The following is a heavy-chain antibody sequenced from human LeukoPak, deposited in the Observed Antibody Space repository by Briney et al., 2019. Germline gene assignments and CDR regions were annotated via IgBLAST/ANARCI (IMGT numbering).Heavy chain of an antibody. CDR3: ARDRGYTQDY. CDR1: GFPFSTYW. CDR2: IKSDGSST. V-gene: IGHV3-74*01. D-gene: IGHD5-12*01. Sequence: QPGGSLRLSCAPSGFPFSTYWMHWVRQPPGKGLVWVSHIKSDGSSTSYADSVKGRFTISRDNAKNTLYLQMNSLRAEDTAVYYCARDRGYTQDYWGQGTLVTVSS. J-gene: IGHJ4*02.